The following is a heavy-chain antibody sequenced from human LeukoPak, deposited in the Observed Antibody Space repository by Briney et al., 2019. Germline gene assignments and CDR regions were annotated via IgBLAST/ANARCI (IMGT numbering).Heavy chain of an antibody. J-gene: IGHJ4*02. CDR1: GFTFSSYR. CDR3: ARAGLYNWNYEGTAYFDY. D-gene: IGHD1-7*01. CDR2: IKQDGSQK. V-gene: IGHV3-7*03. Sequence: GGSLRLSCAASGFTFSSYRMSWARQAPGKGLEWVANIKQDGSQKYYVDSVKGRFTISRDNANNLLYLQMNSLRAEDTALYYCARAGLYNWNYEGTAYFDYWGQGTLATVSS.